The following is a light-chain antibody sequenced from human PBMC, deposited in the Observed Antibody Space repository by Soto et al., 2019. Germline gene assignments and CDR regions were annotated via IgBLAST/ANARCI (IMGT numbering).Light chain of an antibody. CDR3: QQRSNWPLT. Sequence: EIVLTQSPATLSLSPGERATLSCRASQSVSTYLAWFQQKPGQAPRLLIYDASNRATGIPARFSGSGSGTAFTLSISSLDPEDFAVYYCQQRSNWPLTFGGGTKVEIK. V-gene: IGKV3-11*01. CDR2: DAS. CDR1: QSVSTY. J-gene: IGKJ4*01.